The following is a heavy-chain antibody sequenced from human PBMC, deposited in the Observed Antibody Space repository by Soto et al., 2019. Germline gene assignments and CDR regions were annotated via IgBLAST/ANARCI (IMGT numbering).Heavy chain of an antibody. CDR3: ARDCSGGGCFTDHPFYYGMDV. CDR2: IIPVFGTA. J-gene: IGHJ6*02. D-gene: IGHD2-15*01. CDR1: GGTFSKYK. V-gene: IGHV1-69*12. Sequence: QVQLVQSGAEVKKPGSSVRVSCKASGGTFSKYKITWVRQAPGQGLEWMGGIIPVFGTANYAQKFQGRVTTTADGPTSTAYMEVSSMRSDDTAVYYCARDCSGGGCFTDHPFYYGMDVWGQGTTVTVSS.